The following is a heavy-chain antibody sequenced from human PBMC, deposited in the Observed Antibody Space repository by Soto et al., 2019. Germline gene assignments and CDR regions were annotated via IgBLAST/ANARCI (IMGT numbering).Heavy chain of an antibody. V-gene: IGHV1-69*13. J-gene: IGHJ5*02. CDR1: GGTFSSYA. Sequence: SVKVSCKASGGTFSSYAISWVRQAPGQGLEWMGGIIPIFGTANYAQKFQGRVTITADESTSTAYMELSSLRSEDTAVYYCARDRFPKFYDSSGYSYWFDPWGQGTLVTVSS. CDR2: IIPIFGTA. D-gene: IGHD3-22*01. CDR3: ARDRFPKFYDSSGYSYWFDP.